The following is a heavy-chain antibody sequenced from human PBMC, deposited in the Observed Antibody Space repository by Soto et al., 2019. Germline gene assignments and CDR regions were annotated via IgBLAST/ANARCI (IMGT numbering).Heavy chain of an antibody. CDR3: ASKRSGVTNPFDY. J-gene: IGHJ4*02. CDR2: ISASGDNT. D-gene: IGHD3-10*01. V-gene: IGHV3-23*01. Sequence: EVQLLESGGGLVQPGGSLRLSCAASGFTFSSYVMYWVRQAPGRGLEWVSAISASGDNTYYADSVKGRFTISRDNSKNTLYLQMNSLRAEDTAVYYCASKRSGVTNPFDYWGQGTLVTVSS. CDR1: GFTFSSYV.